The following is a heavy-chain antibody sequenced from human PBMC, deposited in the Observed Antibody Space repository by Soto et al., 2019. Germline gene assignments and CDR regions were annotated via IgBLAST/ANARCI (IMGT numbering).Heavy chain of an antibody. J-gene: IGHJ3*02. V-gene: IGHV1-8*01. CDR3: ASLIAASVDDAFDI. CDR2: MNPNSGNT. Sequence: QVQLVQSGAEVKKPGASVKVSCKASGYTFTSYDLNWVRQATGPGLEWMGWMNPNSGNTGYAQKFQGRVTMTRNTSISTAYMELSSLRSEDTAVYYCASLIAASVDDAFDIWGQGTMVTFSS. D-gene: IGHD6-13*01. CDR1: GYTFTSYD.